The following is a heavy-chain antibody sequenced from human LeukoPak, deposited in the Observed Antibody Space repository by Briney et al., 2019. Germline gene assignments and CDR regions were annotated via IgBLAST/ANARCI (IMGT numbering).Heavy chain of an antibody. J-gene: IGHJ5*02. Sequence: KPSGTLSLTCTVSGGSISGYSWTWIRQPPGQGLEWIGYFHNSGTTSYNPSLTGRVIISVDTAMDQISLKLNSVTAADTAVYYCARGHLGLSPWGQGTLVTVSS. V-gene: IGHV4-59*01. CDR1: GGSISGYS. CDR2: FHNSGTT. CDR3: ARGHLGLSP. D-gene: IGHD3-10*01.